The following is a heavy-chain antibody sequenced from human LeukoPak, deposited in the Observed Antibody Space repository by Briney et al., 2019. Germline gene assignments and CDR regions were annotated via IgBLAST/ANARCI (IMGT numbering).Heavy chain of an antibody. V-gene: IGHV1-69*04. J-gene: IGHJ5*02. CDR3: ARFMAAAGNWFDP. D-gene: IGHD6-13*01. CDR2: IIPILGRA. Sequence: SVKVSCKASGGTFSSYAISWVRQAPGQGLEWMGRIIPILGRANYAQKFQGRVTITADKSTSTAYMELSSLRSEDTAVYYCARFMAAAGNWFDPWGQGTLVTVSS. CDR1: GGTFSSYA.